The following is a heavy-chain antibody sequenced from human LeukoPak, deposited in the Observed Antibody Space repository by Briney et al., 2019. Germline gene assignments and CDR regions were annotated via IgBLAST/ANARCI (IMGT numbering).Heavy chain of an antibody. CDR2: ISSSSSTI. J-gene: IGHJ5*02. D-gene: IGHD3-10*01. Sequence: GRSLRLSCAASGFTFSSYSMNWVRQAPGKGLEWVSYISSSSSTIYYADSVKGRFTISRDNAKNSPYLQMNSLRAEDTAVYYCAREDLANSGFGWTNWFDPWGQGTLVTVSS. CDR3: AREDLANSGFGWTNWFDP. V-gene: IGHV3-48*04. CDR1: GFTFSSYS.